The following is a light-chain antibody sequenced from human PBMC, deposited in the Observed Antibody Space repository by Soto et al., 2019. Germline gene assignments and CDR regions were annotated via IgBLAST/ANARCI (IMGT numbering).Light chain of an antibody. Sequence: DIQLTQSPSSLSASVGDTVTITCRASQTIATYLNWWQHRPGTAPRLLISSASNLHSGVPSRCIGIGSGTDFTLDIRSLQPEDSATYFCQHGYNIILTFGGGTKVDIK. CDR2: SAS. CDR1: QTIATY. J-gene: IGKJ4*01. V-gene: IGKV1-39*01. CDR3: QHGYNIILT.